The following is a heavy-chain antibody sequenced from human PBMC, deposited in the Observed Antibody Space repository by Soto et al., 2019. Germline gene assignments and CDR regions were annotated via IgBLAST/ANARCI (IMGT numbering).Heavy chain of an antibody. Sequence: EVKLVESGGGLAQPGGSLRLSCEAFGFTFSGYWMHWVRQAPGKGLVWVSRINGDGSETTYADSVKGRFTISGDNAKRTCFLQMYSLRAEDTAVYYCTRACNAVDIWGQGTMVTVSP. V-gene: IGHV3-74*03. J-gene: IGHJ3*02. CDR1: GFTFSGYW. CDR3: TRACNAVDI. CDR2: INGDGSET.